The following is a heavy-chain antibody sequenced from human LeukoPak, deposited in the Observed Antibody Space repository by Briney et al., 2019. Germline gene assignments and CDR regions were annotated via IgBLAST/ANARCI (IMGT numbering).Heavy chain of an antibody. V-gene: IGHV3-23*01. CDR3: VKEMGTPGDY. CDR2: LTGGGNTI. J-gene: IGHJ4*02. CDR1: GLAFGSFA. D-gene: IGHD7-27*01. Sequence: GGSLRLSCAASGLAFGSFAMSWVRQAPAKGLEWVSTLTGGGNTIFYADSVKGRFTISRDNSANTLYLQMNSLRVEDTAVYYCVKEMGTPGDYWGQGTLVTVSS.